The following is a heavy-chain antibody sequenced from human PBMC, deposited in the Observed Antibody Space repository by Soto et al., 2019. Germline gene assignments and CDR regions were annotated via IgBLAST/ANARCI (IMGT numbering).Heavy chain of an antibody. CDR3: ARSRWNNYGVGTNYYFDY. Sequence: QLQLVQSGAEVKKPGSSVKVSCKTSGGTFSTYSIVWVRQAPGEGLEWMGGIIPIFGTANYAQKFQDRVTSNADKSPNKAFMGLSSLKSEDTAMYYCARSRWNNYGVGTNYYFDYWGQGTLVTVAS. CDR1: GGTFSTYS. CDR2: IIPIFGTA. D-gene: IGHD5-18*01. V-gene: IGHV1-69*06. J-gene: IGHJ4*02.